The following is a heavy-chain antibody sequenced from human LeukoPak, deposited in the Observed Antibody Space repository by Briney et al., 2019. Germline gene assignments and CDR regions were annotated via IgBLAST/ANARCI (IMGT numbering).Heavy chain of an antibody. Sequence: PSGTLSLTCTVSGGSISSGDHYWSWIRQPPGKGLEWIGYIYYSGSTYYNPSLKSRVTISVDTSKNQFSLKLSSVTAADTAVYYCARVLWSLDNWFDPWGQGTLVTVSS. CDR1: GGSISSGDHY. CDR2: IYYSGST. V-gene: IGHV4-30-4*01. D-gene: IGHD3-10*01. CDR3: ARVLWSLDNWFDP. J-gene: IGHJ5*02.